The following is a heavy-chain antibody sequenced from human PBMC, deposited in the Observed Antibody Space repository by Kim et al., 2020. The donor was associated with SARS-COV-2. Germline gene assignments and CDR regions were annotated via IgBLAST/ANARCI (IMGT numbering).Heavy chain of an antibody. CDR3: ARGSVVVVLAARDYYGMDV. D-gene: IGHD2-2*01. Sequence: SETLSLTCTVSGGSISSGSYYWSWIRQPAGKGLEWIGRIYTSGSTNYNPSLKSRVTISVDTSKNQFSLKLSSVTAADTAVYYCARGSVVVVLAARDYYGMDVWGQGTTVTVSS. CDR2: IYTSGST. J-gene: IGHJ6*02. CDR1: GGSISSGSYY. V-gene: IGHV4-61*02.